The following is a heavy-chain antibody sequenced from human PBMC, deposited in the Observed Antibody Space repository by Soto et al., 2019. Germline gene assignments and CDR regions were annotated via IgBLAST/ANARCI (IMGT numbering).Heavy chain of an antibody. CDR3: ARQFPQQLVDY. D-gene: IGHD6-13*01. J-gene: IGHJ4*02. Sequence: NPSETLSLTCTVSGGSISSGGYYWSWIRQHPGKGLEWIGYIYYSGSTYYNTSLKSRVAISVDTSKNQFSLKLSSVTAADTAVYYCARQFPQQLVDYWGQGTLVTVSS. CDR1: GGSISSGGYY. V-gene: IGHV4-31*03. CDR2: IYYSGST.